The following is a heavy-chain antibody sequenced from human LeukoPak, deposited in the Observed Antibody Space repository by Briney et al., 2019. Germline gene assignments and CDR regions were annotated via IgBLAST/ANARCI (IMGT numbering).Heavy chain of an antibody. CDR1: GFTFSNAW. V-gene: IGHV3-15*01. CDR3: TTVDDFWSGYYSPPFDYYMDV. Sequence: GGSLRLSCAASGFTFSNAWMSWVRQAPGKGLEWVGRIKSKTDGGTTDYAAPVKGRFTISRDDSKNTLYLQMNSLKTEDTAVYYCTTVDDFWSGYYSPPFDYYMDVWGKGTTVTVSS. CDR2: IKSKTDGGTT. J-gene: IGHJ6*03. D-gene: IGHD3-3*01.